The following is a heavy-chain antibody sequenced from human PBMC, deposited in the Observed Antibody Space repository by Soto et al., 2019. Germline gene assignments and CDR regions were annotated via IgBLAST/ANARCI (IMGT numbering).Heavy chain of an antibody. CDR2: ISSSSSYT. Sequence: QVQLVESGGGLVKPGGSLRLSCAASGFTFSDYYMSWIRQAPGKGLEWVSYISSSSSYTNYADSVKGRFTISRDNAKNSLYLRMNSLRAEDTAVYYCARHGGNSGDDAFDIWGQGTMVTVSS. CDR1: GFTFSDYY. D-gene: IGHD2-21*02. V-gene: IGHV3-11*06. J-gene: IGHJ3*02. CDR3: ARHGGNSGDDAFDI.